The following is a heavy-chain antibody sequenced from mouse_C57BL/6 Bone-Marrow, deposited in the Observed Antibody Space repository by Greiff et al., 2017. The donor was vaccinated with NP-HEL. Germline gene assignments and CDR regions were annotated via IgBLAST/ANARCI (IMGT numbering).Heavy chain of an antibody. D-gene: IGHD2-3*01. Sequence: QVHVKQPGAELVKPGASVKLSCKASGYTFTSYWMQWVKQRPGQGLEWIGEIDPSDSYTNYNQKFKGKATLTVDTSSSTAYMQLSSLTSEDSAVYYCARSLYDGYFDYWGQGTTRTVSS. CDR2: IDPSDSYT. V-gene: IGHV1-50*01. CDR1: GYTFTSYW. CDR3: ARSLYDGYFDY. J-gene: IGHJ2*01.